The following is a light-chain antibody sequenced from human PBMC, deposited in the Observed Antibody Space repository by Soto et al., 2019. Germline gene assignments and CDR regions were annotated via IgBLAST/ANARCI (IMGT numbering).Light chain of an antibody. J-gene: IGLJ2*01. CDR2: SNN. Sequence: QSVLTQPPSASGTPGQRVTISCSGSSSNIGSNTVNWYQQLPGTAPKLLIYSNNQRPSGVPDRFSGSKSGTSASLAISGLQSEDAADYFCAAWDDSLNGFVLFGGGTKLTVL. CDR1: SSNIGSNT. V-gene: IGLV1-44*01. CDR3: AAWDDSLNGFVL.